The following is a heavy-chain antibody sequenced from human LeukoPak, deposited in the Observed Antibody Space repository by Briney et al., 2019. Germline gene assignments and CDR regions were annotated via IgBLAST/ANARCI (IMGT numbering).Heavy chain of an antibody. CDR2: IYYSGST. Sequence: SETLSLTCTVSGGSISSYYWSWIRQPPGKGLEWIGYIYYSGSTNYNPSLKSRVTISVDTSKNQFSLKLSSVTAADTAVYYCARGGTGDSEIDYWGQGTLVTVSS. V-gene: IGHV4-59*01. CDR1: GGSISSYY. CDR3: ARGGTGDSEIDY. J-gene: IGHJ4*02. D-gene: IGHD7-27*01.